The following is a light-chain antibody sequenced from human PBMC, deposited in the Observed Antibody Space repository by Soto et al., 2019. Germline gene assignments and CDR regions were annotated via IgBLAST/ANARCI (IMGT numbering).Light chain of an antibody. CDR2: DVS. Sequence: QSVLTQPASVSGSPGQSIAISCTGTSSDVGGYSYVSWYQQQPGKAPKLVISDVSNRPSGVSDRFSGSKSGNTASLTISGLQTEDEADYYCASSTTSSTYVFGTGTKVTVL. CDR3: ASSTTSSTYV. V-gene: IGLV2-14*01. CDR1: SSDVGGYSY. J-gene: IGLJ1*01.